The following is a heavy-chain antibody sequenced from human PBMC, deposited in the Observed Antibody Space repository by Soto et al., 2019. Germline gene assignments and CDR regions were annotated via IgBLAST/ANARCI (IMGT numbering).Heavy chain of an antibody. J-gene: IGHJ4*02. V-gene: IGHV2-5*02. CDR2: IYWDDVK. Sequence: QITLKESGPTLVKPTQTLTLTCTLSGFSLSTGGVGVGWIRQSPGKALEWLAVIYWDDVKHYSPSLERRLTITNDTSESEVVLTMTNMDPVDTATYYCARKGSGDYALDYWGQGILVTVSS. CDR1: GFSLSTGGVG. D-gene: IGHD4-17*01. CDR3: ARKGSGDYALDY.